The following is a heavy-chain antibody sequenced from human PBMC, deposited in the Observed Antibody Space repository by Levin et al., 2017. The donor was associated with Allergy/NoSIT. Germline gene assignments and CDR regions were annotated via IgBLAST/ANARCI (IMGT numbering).Heavy chain of an antibody. CDR3: ARDWGRQGGLDG. J-gene: IGHJ4*02. Sequence: SQTLSLTCSVSGGSISGSSYYWTWIRQSPGKGLEWIGAVHYAGTSYLNPSLESRVTLSVDTSKNHFSLKLTSLTAADTATYYCARDWGRQGGLDGWGQGTLVTVSS. D-gene: IGHD3/OR15-3a*01. CDR1: GGSISGSSYY. V-gene: IGHV4-39*07. CDR2: VHYAGTS.